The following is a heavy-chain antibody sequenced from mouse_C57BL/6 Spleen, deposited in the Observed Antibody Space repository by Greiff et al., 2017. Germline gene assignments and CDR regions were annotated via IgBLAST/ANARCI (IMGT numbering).Heavy chain of an antibody. CDR3: ARPRIYDGYYYFDY. CDR2: ISSGSSNI. D-gene: IGHD2-3*01. J-gene: IGHJ2*01. Sequence: EVKLMESGGGLVKPGGSLKLSCAASGFTFSDYGMHWVRQAPEKGLEWVAYISSGSSNIYYADTVKGRFTISSDNAKNTLFLQMTSLRSEDTAMYYCARPRIYDGYYYFDYWGQGTTLTVSS. CDR1: GFTFSDYG. V-gene: IGHV5-17*01.